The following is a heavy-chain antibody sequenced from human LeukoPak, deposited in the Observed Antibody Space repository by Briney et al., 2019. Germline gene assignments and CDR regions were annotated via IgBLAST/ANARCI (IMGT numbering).Heavy chain of an antibody. J-gene: IGHJ4*02. V-gene: IGHV3-21*01. D-gene: IGHD5-12*01. Sequence: GGSLRLSCAASGFTFSSYSMNWVRQAPGKRLEWVSSISSSSSYIYYADSVKGRFTISRDNAKNSLYLQMNSLRAEDTAVYYCARVRYSGYDPFDYWGQGTLVTVSS. CDR2: ISSSSSYI. CDR1: GFTFSSYS. CDR3: ARVRYSGYDPFDY.